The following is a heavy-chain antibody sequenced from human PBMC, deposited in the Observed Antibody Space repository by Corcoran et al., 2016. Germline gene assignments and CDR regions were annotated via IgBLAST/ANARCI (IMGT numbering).Heavy chain of an antibody. CDR1: GYTFTGYY. Sequence: QVQLVQTGAEVKKPGASVKVSCKASGYTFTGYYMHWVRQAPGQGLEWMGWINPNSGGTNYAQKFQGRVTMTRDTSISTAYMELNRLRSDDTAVYYCARGPLGYCSSTTCSSNWFDPWGEGTLVTVSS. CDR3: ARGPLGYCSSTTCSSNWFDP. J-gene: IGHJ5*02. D-gene: IGHD2-2*01. CDR2: INPNSGGT. V-gene: IGHV1-2*02.